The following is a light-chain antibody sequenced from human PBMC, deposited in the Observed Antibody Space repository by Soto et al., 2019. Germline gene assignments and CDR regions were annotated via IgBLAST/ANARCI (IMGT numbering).Light chain of an antibody. V-gene: IGKV3-11*01. CDR3: QQRSNWPSLT. J-gene: IGKJ4*01. CDR2: DAS. Sequence: EIVLTQSPATLSLSPGERATLSCRASQSISSYLAWYQQKPGQAPRLLIYDASNRATGIPARFSGSGSGTDVTLPIPSLEHEDFAVYYCQQRSNWPSLTFGGGTKVDIK. CDR1: QSISSY.